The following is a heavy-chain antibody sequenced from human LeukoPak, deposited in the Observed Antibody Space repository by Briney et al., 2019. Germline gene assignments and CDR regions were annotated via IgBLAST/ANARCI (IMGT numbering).Heavy chain of an antibody. CDR1: GFTVSNNY. V-gene: IGHV3-66*02. CDR3: ARGAYGSSCPLGY. J-gene: IGHJ4*02. Sequence: GGSLRLSCAASGFTVSNNYMSWVRQAPGKRLEWVSVIYSGGSTYYADSVKGRFTISRENSKNTVYLQMNSLRPEDTAVYYCARGAYGSSCPLGYWGQGTLVTVSS. CDR2: IYSGGST. D-gene: IGHD6-13*01.